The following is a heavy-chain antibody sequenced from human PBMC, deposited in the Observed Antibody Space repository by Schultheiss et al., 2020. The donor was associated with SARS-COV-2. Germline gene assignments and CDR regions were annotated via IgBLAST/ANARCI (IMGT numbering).Heavy chain of an antibody. V-gene: IGHV3-64D*06. Sequence: GGSLRLSCSASGFTFSSYTLHWVRQAPGKGLEYVSSITTTGESTYYADSVRGRFTISRDNSKNTLYLQMNNLRSEDMAVYYCVKDKGKGSRYFDWLYPLDYWGQGTQVTVSS. CDR2: ITTTGEST. CDR1: GFTFSSYT. J-gene: IGHJ4*02. D-gene: IGHD3-9*01. CDR3: VKDKGKGSRYFDWLYPLDY.